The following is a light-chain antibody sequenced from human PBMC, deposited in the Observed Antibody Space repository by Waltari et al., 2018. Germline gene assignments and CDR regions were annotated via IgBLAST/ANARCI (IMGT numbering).Light chain of an antibody. CDR3: QESVSTPKGT. CDR2: AAS. J-gene: IGKJ3*01. CDR1: QSISTF. Sequence: DIQMTQSPSSLSASVGDRVTITCRASQSISTFLTWYQQKEGRAPKLLIYAASTLKRGVPARFSGSGAGSDFTLTISSLQPEDSATYHCQESVSTPKGTFGPGTKVEIK. V-gene: IGKV1-39*01.